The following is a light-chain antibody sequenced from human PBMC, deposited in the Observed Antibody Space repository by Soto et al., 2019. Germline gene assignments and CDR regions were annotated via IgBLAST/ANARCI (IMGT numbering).Light chain of an antibody. CDR3: QQYGSSPGT. Sequence: EIVMTQSPVTLSVSPGERATLSCRASQSVSSNLAWYQQRPGQAPRLLIYEASTRATGVPDRFSGSGYGRAFTLTISSLQSEDFAVYYCQQYGSSPGTFGQGTKVEIK. J-gene: IGKJ1*01. CDR2: EAS. CDR1: QSVSSN. V-gene: IGKV3-15*01.